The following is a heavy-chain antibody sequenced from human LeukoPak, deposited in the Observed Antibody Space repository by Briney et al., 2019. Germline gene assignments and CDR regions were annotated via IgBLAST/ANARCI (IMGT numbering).Heavy chain of an antibody. CDR1: EFTFSSYA. CDR3: AKSYSSGWIYYFDS. Sequence: GGSLRLSCAASEFTFSSYAMTWVRQAPGKGLEWVSVISGRGDSTYYTDSVKGRFTFSRDNSKNTLFLQMNSLRAEDTAVYYCAKSYSSGWIYYFDSWGQGTLVTVSS. D-gene: IGHD6-19*01. CDR2: ISGRGDST. V-gene: IGHV3-23*01. J-gene: IGHJ4*02.